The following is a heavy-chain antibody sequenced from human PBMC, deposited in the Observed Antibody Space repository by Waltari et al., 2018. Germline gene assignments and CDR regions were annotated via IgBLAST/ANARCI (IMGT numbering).Heavy chain of an antibody. CDR2: INPSGGST. CDR3: ASANGAVPDY. V-gene: IGHV1-46*01. D-gene: IGHD2-8*01. J-gene: IGHJ4*02. CDR1: GYTFTSYY. Sequence: QVQLVQSGAEVKKPGASVKVSCKASGYTFTSYYMTWVRQAPGQGLEWMGIINPSGGSTSYAQKFQGRVTMTRDTSTSTVYMELSSLRSEDTAVYYCASANGAVPDYWGQGTLVTVSS.